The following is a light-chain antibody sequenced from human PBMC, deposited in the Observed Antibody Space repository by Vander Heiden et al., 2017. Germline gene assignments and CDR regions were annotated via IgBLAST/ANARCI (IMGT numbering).Light chain of an antibody. J-gene: IGKJ4*01. CDR2: GAS. Sequence: EKVMTQSPATLSVSPGERATLSCRASQSVSRNLAWYQQKPGQAPRRLIYGASTRATGIPARFSGSGSGTEFTLTISSLQSEDFAVYYCQQYNTWPPGLTFGGGTKVEI. V-gene: IGKV3-15*01. CDR3: QQYNTWPPGLT. CDR1: QSVSRN.